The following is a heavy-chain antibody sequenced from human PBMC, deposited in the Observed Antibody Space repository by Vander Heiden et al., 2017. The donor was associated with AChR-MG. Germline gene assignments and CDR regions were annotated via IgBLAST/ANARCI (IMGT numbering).Heavy chain of an antibody. CDR3: ARDNVPDIVVVPAARMDV. V-gene: IGHV3-30-3*01. Sequence: QVQLVESGGGVVQPGRSLRLSCAASGFTFSSSARHWVRQAQGKGLEWVAVISYDGSNKYYADSVKGRFTISRDNSKNTLYLQMNSLRAEDTAVYYCARDNVPDIVVVPAARMDVWGQGTTVTVSS. J-gene: IGHJ6*02. D-gene: IGHD2-2*01. CDR1: GFTFSSSA. CDR2: ISYDGSNK.